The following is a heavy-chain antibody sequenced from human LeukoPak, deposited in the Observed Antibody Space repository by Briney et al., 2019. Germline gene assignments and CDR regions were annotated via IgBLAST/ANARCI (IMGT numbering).Heavy chain of an antibody. D-gene: IGHD3-3*01. V-gene: IGHV3-7*04. CDR3: ARARKTYDFWSGRPRGMDV. Sequence: GGSLRLSCAASGFTFGAAWMNWVRQTPGKGLEWVATVNLDGSQKYYVDSVKGRFSISRDNAENSLYLQMNSLRADDTAVYYCARARKTYDFWSGRPRGMDVWGQGTTVTVSS. CDR1: GFTFGAAW. J-gene: IGHJ6*02. CDR2: VNLDGSQK.